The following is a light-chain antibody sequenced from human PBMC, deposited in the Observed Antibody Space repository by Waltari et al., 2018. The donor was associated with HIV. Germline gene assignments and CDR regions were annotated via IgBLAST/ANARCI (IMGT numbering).Light chain of an antibody. J-gene: IGKJ3*01. CDR2: EAS. V-gene: IGKV3-11*01. Sequence: EIVLTQSPATLSLSPGEGATLSCRASHSITKYLAWYQQKPGPAPRLLIYEASIRATGIPARFSGSGSGTDFTLTISSLEPEDFALYYCQHRSNWPPFTFGPGTKVEIK. CDR3: QHRSNWPPFT. CDR1: HSITKY.